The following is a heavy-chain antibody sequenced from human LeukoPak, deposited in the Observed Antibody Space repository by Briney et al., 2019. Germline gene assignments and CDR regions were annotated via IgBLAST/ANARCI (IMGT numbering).Heavy chain of an antibody. D-gene: IGHD6-19*01. Sequence: GGSLRLSCAASGFTFSSFDMHWVRQAPGKGLEWVAGISYDGSNEYYGDSVKGRFTISRDNSKNTLYVQMNSLRAEDTAVYYCARGTSSVYSSGNYWGQGTLVTVSP. CDR2: ISYDGSNE. J-gene: IGHJ4*02. CDR1: GFTFSSFD. V-gene: IGHV3-30*03. CDR3: ARGTSSVYSSGNY.